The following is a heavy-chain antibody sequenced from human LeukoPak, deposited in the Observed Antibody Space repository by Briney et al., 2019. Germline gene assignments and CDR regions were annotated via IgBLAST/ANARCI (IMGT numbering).Heavy chain of an antibody. V-gene: IGHV4-34*01. CDR2: INHSGST. D-gene: IGHD6-19*01. CDR1: GGSFSGYY. J-gene: IGHJ4*02. CDR3: ARNYSSGFDY. Sequence: SETLSLTCAAYGGSFSGYYWSWIRQPPGKGLEWIGEINHSGSTNYNPSLKSRVTISVDTSKNQFSLKLSSVTAADTAVYYCARNYSSGFDYWGQGTLVTVSS.